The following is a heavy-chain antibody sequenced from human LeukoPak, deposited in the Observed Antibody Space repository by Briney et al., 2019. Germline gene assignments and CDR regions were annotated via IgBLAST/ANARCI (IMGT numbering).Heavy chain of an antibody. CDR3: ASSPICDY. V-gene: IGHV4-34*01. Sequence: SETLSLTCAVYGGSFSGFYWGWIRPPPGKGLEWIGEINHSGSTNYNPSLKSRVTISVDTPKNQFSLKLSSVTAADTAVYYCASSPICDYWGQGTLVTVSS. D-gene: IGHD3-3*02. CDR2: INHSGST. J-gene: IGHJ4*02. CDR1: GGSFSGFY.